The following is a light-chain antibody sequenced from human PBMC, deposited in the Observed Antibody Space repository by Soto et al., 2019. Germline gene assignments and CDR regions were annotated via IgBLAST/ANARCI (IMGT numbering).Light chain of an antibody. V-gene: IGKV3-11*01. CDR1: QSVGSY. CDR3: QHRSNWPA. J-gene: IGKJ4*01. CDR2: DAS. Sequence: EIVLTQSTATLSLSLGERATLSCRASQSVGSYLAWYQQKPGQAPRLLIYDASNRATVAPTRFSASGSGTVFTLTISSLEPEDFAVYYCQHRSNWPAFGGGTKVEIK.